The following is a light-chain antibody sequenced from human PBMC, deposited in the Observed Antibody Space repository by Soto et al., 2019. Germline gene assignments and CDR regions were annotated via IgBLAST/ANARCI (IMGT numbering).Light chain of an antibody. Sequence: EIVMTQSPVTLSVSPGERATLSCRASQSVSSDLAWYQQKPGQAPRLLIYGASTRATGIPARFSGSGSGTEFTLTISSLQSEDFSVYYWQQYYKWPPGSIGQVTKVEIK. CDR2: GAS. CDR3: QQYYKWPPGS. V-gene: IGKV3-15*01. CDR1: QSVSSD. J-gene: IGKJ1*01.